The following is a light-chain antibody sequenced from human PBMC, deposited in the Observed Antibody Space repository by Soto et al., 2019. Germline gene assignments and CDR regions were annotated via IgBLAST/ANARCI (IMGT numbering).Light chain of an antibody. CDR2: EVF. Sequence: QSVLTQPPSASGSPGQPVTISCTGTSSDVGGYNRVSWYQHHPGKAPKLIIYEVFKRPSGVPDRFSGSKSGNTASLTVSGLQAEDEADYYCNSYAGNSWVFGGGTKLTVL. CDR3: NSYAGNSWV. J-gene: IGLJ3*02. V-gene: IGLV2-8*01. CDR1: SSDVGGYNR.